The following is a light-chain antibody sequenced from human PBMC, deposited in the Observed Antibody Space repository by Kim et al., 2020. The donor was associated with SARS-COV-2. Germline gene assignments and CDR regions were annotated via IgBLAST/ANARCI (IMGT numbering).Light chain of an antibody. CDR1: SSDGGGYNY. CDR3: SSYTSSSTYV. J-gene: IGLJ1*01. CDR2: DVS. V-gene: IGLV2-14*04. Sequence: SITIACTKTSSDGGGYNYVTWYQQHPGKAPKRMIYDVSKRPSGVSNRFSGSKSGNTASLTISGLQAEDEADYYCSSYTSSSTYVFGTGTKVTVL.